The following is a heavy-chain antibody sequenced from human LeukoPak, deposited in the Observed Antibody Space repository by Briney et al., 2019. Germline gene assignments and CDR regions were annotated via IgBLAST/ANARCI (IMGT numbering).Heavy chain of an antibody. J-gene: IGHJ4*02. V-gene: IGHV1-69*06. CDR1: GGTFSSYA. Sequence: ASVKVSCTASGGTFSSYAISCVRHAPGQRVEWRGGIILIFGTANYAQKFQGRVTITADKSTSTAYMELSSLRSEDTAVYYCARERGIAAAGIVLKYYFDYWGRGTLVTVSS. CDR2: IILIFGTA. D-gene: IGHD6-13*01. CDR3: ARERGIAAAGIVLKYYFDY.